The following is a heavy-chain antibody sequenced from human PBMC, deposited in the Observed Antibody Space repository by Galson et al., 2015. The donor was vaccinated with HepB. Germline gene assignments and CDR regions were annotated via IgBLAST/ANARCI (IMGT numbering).Heavy chain of an antibody. CDR3: AKPGAPAAGTSVCFDP. D-gene: IGHD6-19*01. CDR2: ISGSGGST. V-gene: IGHV3-23*01. J-gene: IGHJ5*02. Sequence: SLRLSCAASGFTFSSYAMSWVRQAPGKGLEWVSAISGSGGSTYYADSVKGRFTISRDNSKNTLYLQMNSLRADDTAVYYCAKPGAPAAGTSVCFDPWGQGTLVTVSS. CDR1: GFTFSSYA.